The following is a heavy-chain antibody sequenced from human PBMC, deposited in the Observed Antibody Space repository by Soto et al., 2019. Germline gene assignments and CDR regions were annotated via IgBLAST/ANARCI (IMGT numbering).Heavy chain of an antibody. Sequence: SVKVSCKASGGTFSSYAISWVRQAPGQGLEWMGGIIPIFGTANYAQKFQGRVTITADKSTSTAYMELSSLRSEDTAVYYCARASLRFLEWFKYGMDVWGQGTTVTVSS. J-gene: IGHJ6*02. D-gene: IGHD3-3*01. V-gene: IGHV1-69*06. CDR1: GGTFSSYA. CDR2: IIPIFGTA. CDR3: ARASLRFLEWFKYGMDV.